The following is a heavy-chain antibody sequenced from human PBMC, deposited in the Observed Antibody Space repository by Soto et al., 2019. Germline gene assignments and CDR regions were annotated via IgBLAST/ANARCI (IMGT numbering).Heavy chain of an antibody. J-gene: IGHJ5*02. CDR2: ISAYNGNT. D-gene: IGHD2-2*02. CDR3: ARVAHCSSTSCYMVSWFDP. CDR1: GYTFTSYG. Sequence: QVQLVQSGAEVKKPGASVKVSCKASGYTFTSYGISWVRQAPGQGLEWMGWISAYNGNTNYAQKLQGRVTMTTDTSTSTAYMELRSLRSDDTAVYYCARVAHCSSTSCYMVSWFDPWGQGTLVTVSS. V-gene: IGHV1-18*01.